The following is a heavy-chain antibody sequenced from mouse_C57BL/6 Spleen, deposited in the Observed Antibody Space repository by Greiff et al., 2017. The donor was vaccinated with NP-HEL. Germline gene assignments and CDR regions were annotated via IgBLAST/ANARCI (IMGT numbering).Heavy chain of an antibody. D-gene: IGHD2-10*01. V-gene: IGHV1-22*01. CDR2: INPNNGGT. Sequence: EVQLQQAGPELVKPGASVKMSCKASGYTFTDYNMHWVKQSQGKSLEGIGYINPNNGGTSYNQKFKGKATLTVNKSSSTAYMELRSLTSEDSAVYYCATPLPDYFDYWGQGTTLTVSS. J-gene: IGHJ2*01. CDR3: ATPLPDYFDY. CDR1: GYTFTDYN.